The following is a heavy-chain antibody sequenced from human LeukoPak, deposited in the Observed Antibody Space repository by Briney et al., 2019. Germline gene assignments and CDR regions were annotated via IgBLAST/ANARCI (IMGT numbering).Heavy chain of an antibody. CDR2: ISSNGGST. Sequence: PGGSLRLSCSASGFTFSSYAMHWVRQAPGKGLEYVSAISSNGGSTYYADSVKGRFTISKDNSKNTLYLQMSSLRAEDTAVYYCVKRGVCSSTSCSDLIYFDYWGQGTLVTVSS. V-gene: IGHV3-64D*06. D-gene: IGHD2-2*01. CDR3: VKRGVCSSTSCSDLIYFDY. J-gene: IGHJ4*02. CDR1: GFTFSSYA.